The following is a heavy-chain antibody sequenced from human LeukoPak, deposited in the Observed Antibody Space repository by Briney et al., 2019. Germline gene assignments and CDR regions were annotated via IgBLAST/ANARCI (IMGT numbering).Heavy chain of an antibody. V-gene: IGHV3-33*01. CDR1: GFTFRNYG. J-gene: IGHJ4*02. CDR3: SRDECELQYFDY. Sequence: GGSLRLSCATSGFTFRNYGMHWVRQAPGKGLEWVAVIWYDGSNEYYADSVKGRFTISRDNSKNTVYLQMNSLRAEDTAMYYCSRDECELQYFDYWGQGTLVTVSS. D-gene: IGHD1-26*01. CDR2: IWYDGSNE.